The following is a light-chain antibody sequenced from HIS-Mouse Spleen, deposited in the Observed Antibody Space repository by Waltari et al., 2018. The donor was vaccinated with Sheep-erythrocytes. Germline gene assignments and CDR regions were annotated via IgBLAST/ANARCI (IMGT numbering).Light chain of an antibody. CDR3: MQALQTPWT. V-gene: IGKV1-12*01. J-gene: IGKJ1*01. CDR1: QGISSW. CDR2: AAS. Sequence: DIQMTQSPSSVSASVGARVTITCRASQGISSWLAWYQQKPGKAPKLLIYAASSLQSGVPSRFSGSGSGTDFTLKISRVEAEDVGVYYCMQALQTPWTFGQGTKVEIK.